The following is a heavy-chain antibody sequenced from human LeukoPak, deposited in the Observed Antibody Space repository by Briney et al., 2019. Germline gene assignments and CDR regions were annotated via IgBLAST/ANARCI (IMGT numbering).Heavy chain of an antibody. CDR2: IYTSGST. CDR3: ARGRYYYGTGTYTFDY. J-gene: IGHJ4*02. Sequence: PSETLSLTCTVSGGSISSYYWSWIRQPAGKGLEWIGRIYTSGSTNYNPSLKSRVTTSVETSKNQFSLKLSSVTAADTAVYYCARGRYYYGTGTYTFDYWGQGTLVTVSS. CDR1: GGSISSYY. V-gene: IGHV4-4*07. D-gene: IGHD3-10*01.